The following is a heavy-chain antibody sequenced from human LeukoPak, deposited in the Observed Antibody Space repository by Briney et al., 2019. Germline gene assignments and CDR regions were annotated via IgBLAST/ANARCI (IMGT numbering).Heavy chain of an antibody. V-gene: IGHV1-46*03. J-gene: IGHJ4*02. Sequence: ASVKVSCKVSGYTLTELSMHWVRQAPGQGLEWMGIINPSGGSTSYAQKFQGRVTMTRDTSTSTVYMELSSLRSEDTAVYYCALIYGDYGTSDYWGQGTLVTVSS. CDR3: ALIYGDYGTSDY. CDR1: GYTLTELS. CDR2: INPSGGST. D-gene: IGHD4-17*01.